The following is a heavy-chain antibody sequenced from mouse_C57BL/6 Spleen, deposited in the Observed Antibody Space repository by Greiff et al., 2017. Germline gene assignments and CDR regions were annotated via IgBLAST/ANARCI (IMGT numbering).Heavy chain of an antibody. D-gene: IGHD2-5*01. V-gene: IGHV1-69*01. J-gene: IGHJ4*01. CDR1: GYNFTSYW. CDR3: ARSGDSNYVGAMDY. CDR2: IDPSDSYT. Sequence: QVQLQQPGAELVMPGASVKLSCKASGYNFTSYWMHWVKQRPGQGLEWIGEIDPSDSYTNYNQKFKGKSTLTVDKSSSTAYLQLSSLTSEDSAVYYCARSGDSNYVGAMDYWGQGTSATVSS.